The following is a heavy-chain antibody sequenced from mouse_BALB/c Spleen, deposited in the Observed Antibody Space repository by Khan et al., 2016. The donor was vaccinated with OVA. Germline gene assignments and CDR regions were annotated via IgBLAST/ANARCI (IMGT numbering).Heavy chain of an antibody. D-gene: IGHD2-1*01. V-gene: IGHV5-17*02. J-gene: IGHJ4*01. CDR3: ARYGNYAMDY. CDR2: ISSGSSTI. CDR1: RFTFSSFG. Sequence: EVHLVESGGGLVQPGGSRKLSCAASRFTFSSFGMHWVRQAPEKGLEWVAYISSGSSTIYYADTVKGRFTISRDNPKNTLFLQMTSLRSEDTAMYYCARYGNYAMDYWGQGTSVTVSS.